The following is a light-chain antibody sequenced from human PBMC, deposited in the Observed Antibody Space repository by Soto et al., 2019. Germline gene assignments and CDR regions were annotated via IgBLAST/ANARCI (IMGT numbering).Light chain of an antibody. CDR2: GAS. Sequence: EKVLTQSPGTPSLSPGEKATLSCRASQSVSSKLAWYQQKPGQAPRLLFYGASTGATGIPARFSGSGSETEFTLSISSLQSEDFAVYYCQQYNNWPGTFGQGTKV. CDR1: QSVSSK. V-gene: IGKV3-15*01. J-gene: IGKJ1*01. CDR3: QQYNNWPGT.